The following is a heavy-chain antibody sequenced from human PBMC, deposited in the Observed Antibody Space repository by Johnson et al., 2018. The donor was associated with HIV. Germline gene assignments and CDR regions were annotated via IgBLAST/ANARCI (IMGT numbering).Heavy chain of an antibody. CDR1: GFTFNDYG. V-gene: IGHV3-20*04. Sequence: VHLVESGGGLVQPGGSLRVSCAASGFTFNDYGMTWVRQAPGKGLEWVSGINWNGGSTDYADSVKGRFTISRDNAKNSLYLQMNSLRAEDTAFYYCARVLIVVVVGAEIDAFDIWGQGTMVTVSS. CDR3: ARVLIVVVVGAEIDAFDI. CDR2: INWNGGST. D-gene: IGHD2-15*01. J-gene: IGHJ3*02.